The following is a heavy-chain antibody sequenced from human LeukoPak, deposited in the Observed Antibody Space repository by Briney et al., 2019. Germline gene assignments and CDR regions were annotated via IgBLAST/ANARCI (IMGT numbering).Heavy chain of an antibody. V-gene: IGHV1-18*01. D-gene: IGHD3-22*01. Sequence: TYGGDTYYAQKFQGRITVTTDTSTSTVYMELRNLRSDDTAVYYCARDLWNFYDDSGYNRDFDSWGQGTLVTVSS. J-gene: IGHJ5*01. CDR2: TYGGDT. CDR3: ARDLWNFYDDSGYNRDFDS.